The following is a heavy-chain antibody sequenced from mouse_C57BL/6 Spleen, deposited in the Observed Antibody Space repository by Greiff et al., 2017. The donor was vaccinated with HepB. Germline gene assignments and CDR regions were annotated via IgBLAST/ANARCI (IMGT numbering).Heavy chain of an antibody. D-gene: IGHD3-2*02. J-gene: IGHJ2*02. CDR3: ARVYTSGPLDY. Sequence: QVQLQQPGAELVRPGTSVKLSCKASGYTFTSYWMHWVKQRPGQGLEWIGVIDPSDSYTNYNQKFKGKATLTVDTSSSTAYMQLSSLTSEDSAVYYCARVYTSGPLDYWGQGTSLTVSS. CDR1: GYTFTSYW. V-gene: IGHV1-59*01. CDR2: IDPSDSYT.